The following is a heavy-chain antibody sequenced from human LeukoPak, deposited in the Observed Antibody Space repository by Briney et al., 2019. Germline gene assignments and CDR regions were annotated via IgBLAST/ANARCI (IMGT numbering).Heavy chain of an antibody. D-gene: IGHD6-6*01. CDR1: GYTFTSYY. Sequence: ASVKVSCKASGYTFTSYYVHWVRQAPGQGLEWMGRINPNSGGTNYAQKFQGRVTMTRDTSISTAYMELSRLRSDDTAVYYCARVGVAARPGNWFDPWGQGTLVTVSS. J-gene: IGHJ5*02. V-gene: IGHV1-2*06. CDR3: ARVGVAARPGNWFDP. CDR2: INPNSGGT.